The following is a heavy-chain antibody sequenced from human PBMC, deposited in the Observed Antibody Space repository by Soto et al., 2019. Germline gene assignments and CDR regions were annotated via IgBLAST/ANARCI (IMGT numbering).Heavy chain of an antibody. CDR2: ISPSGTT. Sequence: QVHLEQWGAGLLKPSETLSLSCGVSGGSFSENYWTWFRQPPGKGLEWIGEISPSGTTKYVPSLKSRVTISKDTSKNQFSLKVTSVTAAVTAVYFCATSFWFGTQPEIWGQGTLVTVSS. CDR3: ATSFWFGTQPEI. CDR1: GGSFSENY. J-gene: IGHJ1*01. V-gene: IGHV4-34*01. D-gene: IGHD3-10*01.